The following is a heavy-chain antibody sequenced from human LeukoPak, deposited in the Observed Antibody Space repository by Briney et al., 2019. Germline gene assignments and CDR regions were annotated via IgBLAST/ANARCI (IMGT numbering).Heavy chain of an antibody. J-gene: IGHJ5*02. D-gene: IGHD2-2*01. CDR3: ARVGSYCSSTSCYPVPGWFDP. Sequence: PSETLSLTCTVSGGSISSYYWSWIRQPPGKGLEWIGYIYYSGSTNYNPSLKSRVTISVDTSKNQFSLKLSSVTAADTAVYYCARVGSYCSSTSCYPVPGWFDPWGQGTLVTVSS. V-gene: IGHV4-59*01. CDR2: IYYSGST. CDR1: GGSISSYY.